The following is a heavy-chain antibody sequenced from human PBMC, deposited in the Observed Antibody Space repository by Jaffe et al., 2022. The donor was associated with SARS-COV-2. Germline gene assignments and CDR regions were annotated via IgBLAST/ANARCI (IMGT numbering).Heavy chain of an antibody. Sequence: QVQLQESGPGLVKPSQTLSLTCTVSGGSISSGSYYWSWIRQPAGKGLEWIGRIYTSGSTNYNPSLKSRVTISVDTSKNQFSLKLSSVTAADTAVYYCAKEIAAAGQYYGMDVWGQGTTVTVSS. V-gene: IGHV4-61*02. J-gene: IGHJ6*02. CDR1: GGSISSGSYY. CDR3: AKEIAAAGQYYGMDV. D-gene: IGHD6-13*01. CDR2: IYTSGST.